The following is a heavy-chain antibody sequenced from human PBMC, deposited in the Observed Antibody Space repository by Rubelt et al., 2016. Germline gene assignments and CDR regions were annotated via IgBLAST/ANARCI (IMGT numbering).Heavy chain of an antibody. J-gene: IGHJ3*02. CDR3: AKVIGGRYPNAFDI. CDR2: ISSNGGRT. V-gene: IGHV3-23*01. D-gene: IGHD1-26*01. Sequence: GQPGGSLRLSCAASGFTFSNYAMSWVRQAPGKGLEWVSSISSNGGRTYYADSVKGRFTISRDNSKNTLFLQMNSLRAEDTAVYYCAKVIGGRYPNAFDIWGQGTVVTASS. CDR1: GFTFSNYA.